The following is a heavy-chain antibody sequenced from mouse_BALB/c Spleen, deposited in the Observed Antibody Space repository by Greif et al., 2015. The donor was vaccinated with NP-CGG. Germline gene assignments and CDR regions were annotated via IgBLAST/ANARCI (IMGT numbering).Heavy chain of an antibody. CDR3: ARTLYDSRGFAY. D-gene: IGHD2-3*01. CDR1: GYTFTDYA. V-gene: IGHV1S137*01. Sequence: VQLQQSGAELVRPGVSVKISCKGSGYTFTDYAMHWVKQSHAKSLEWIGVISTYYGDASYNQKFKGKATMTVDKSSSTAYMELARLTSEDSAIYDCARTLYDSRGFAYWGQGTLVTVPA. J-gene: IGHJ3*01. CDR2: ISTYYGDA.